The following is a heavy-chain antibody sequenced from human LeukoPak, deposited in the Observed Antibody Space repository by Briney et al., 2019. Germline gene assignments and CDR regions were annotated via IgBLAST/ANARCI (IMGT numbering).Heavy chain of an antibody. V-gene: IGHV3-74*01. CDR1: GFTFSSYW. Sequence: GGSLRLSCAASGFTFSSYWMHWVRQAPGKGLVWVSRIKSDGSTNYADFVKGRFTISRDNAKNTVSLQMNSLRAEDTGVYYCARAPSEIGGYYPEYFRHWGQGTLVTVSS. J-gene: IGHJ1*01. CDR2: IKSDGST. CDR3: ARAPSEIGGYYPEYFRH. D-gene: IGHD3-22*01.